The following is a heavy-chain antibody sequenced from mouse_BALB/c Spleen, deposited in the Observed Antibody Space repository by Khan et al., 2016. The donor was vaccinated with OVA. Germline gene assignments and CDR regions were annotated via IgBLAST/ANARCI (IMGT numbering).Heavy chain of an antibody. CDR1: GFSLSRYS. J-gene: IGHJ4*01. CDR2: IWGGGST. D-gene: IGHD2-14*01. Sequence: QVQLKQSGPGLVAPSQSLSITCTVSGFSLSRYSVHWVRQPPGKGLEWLGMIWGGGSTDYNSALNSRLNISKDNSKSHVFLKMNSRQTDDTAMYDCARAYYRYDGYDGMDYWGQGTSVTVSS. V-gene: IGHV2-6-4*01. CDR3: ARAYYRYDGYDGMDY.